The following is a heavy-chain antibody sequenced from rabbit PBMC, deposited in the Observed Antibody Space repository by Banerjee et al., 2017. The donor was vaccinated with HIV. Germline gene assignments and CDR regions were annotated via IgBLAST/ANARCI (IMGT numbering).Heavy chain of an antibody. CDR3: ARGLVAGVLDL. CDR1: GIDFSSSFW. V-gene: IGHV1S43*01. CDR2: IYPTYGAT. J-gene: IGHJ6*01. Sequence: QEQLVESGGGLVTLGGSLKLTCKASGIDFSSSFWISWVRQAPGKGLEWIGCIYPTYGATDYANWVNGRFTISLDNAQNTVFLQMTSLTAADTATYFCARGLVAGVLDLWGQGTLVTVS. D-gene: IGHD3-3*01.